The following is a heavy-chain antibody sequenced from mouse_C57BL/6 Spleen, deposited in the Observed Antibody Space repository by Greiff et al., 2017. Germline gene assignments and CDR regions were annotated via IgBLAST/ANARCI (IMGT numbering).Heavy chain of an antibody. D-gene: IGHD1-1*02. J-gene: IGHJ4*01. CDR2: IYPGDGDT. Sequence: VQLQQSGPELVKPGASVKISCKASGYAFSSSWMNWVKQRPGKGLEWIGRIYPGDGDTNYNGKFKGKATLTAAKSSSTAYMQLSSLTSEDSAVYFCARFLYGGYAVDYWGQGTSVTVSS. V-gene: IGHV1-82*01. CDR3: ARFLYGGYAVDY. CDR1: GYAFSSSW.